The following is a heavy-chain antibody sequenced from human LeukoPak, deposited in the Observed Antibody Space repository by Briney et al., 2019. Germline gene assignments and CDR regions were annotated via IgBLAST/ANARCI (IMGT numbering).Heavy chain of an antibody. CDR3: ARDDGEGIDY. Sequence: SETLSLTCTVSGGSISYYYWSWIRQPPGKGLEWIGYIHSSRGTNDNPSLKSRVTISPDTSRNQFSLKLSSVTAADTAVYYCARDDGEGIDYCGQGTLVTVSS. V-gene: IGHV4-59*12. D-gene: IGHD3-10*01. CDR2: IHSSRGT. CDR1: GGSISYYY. J-gene: IGHJ4*02.